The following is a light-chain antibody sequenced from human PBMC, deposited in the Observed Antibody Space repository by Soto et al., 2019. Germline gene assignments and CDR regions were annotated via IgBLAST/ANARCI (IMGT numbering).Light chain of an antibody. J-gene: IGKJ1*01. V-gene: IGKV3-20*01. CDR2: GAS. Sequence: EIVLTQSPGTLSLSPGERATLSCRASQSVSNYLVWYQQKPGHAPRLLISGASSRATGTPDRFSGSGSGTDLTLTTRRREPEDFAVYYCQQYGGSPQTFGQGTKVEIK. CDR3: QQYGGSPQT. CDR1: QSVSNY.